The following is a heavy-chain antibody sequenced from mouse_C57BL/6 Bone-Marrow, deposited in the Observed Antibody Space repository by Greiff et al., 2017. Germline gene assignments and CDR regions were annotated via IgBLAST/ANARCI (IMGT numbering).Heavy chain of an antibody. CDR1: GFTFSSYG. D-gene: IGHD1-3*01. Sequence: EVQGVESGGDLVKPGGSLKLSCAASGFTFSSYGMSWVRQTPDKRLEWVATISSGGSYTYYPDSVKGRFTISRDKAKNTLYLQMSSLKSEDTAMYYCARQGSGTYYWGQGTTLTVST. CDR2: ISSGGSYT. J-gene: IGHJ2*01. V-gene: IGHV5-6*01. CDR3: ARQGSGTYY.